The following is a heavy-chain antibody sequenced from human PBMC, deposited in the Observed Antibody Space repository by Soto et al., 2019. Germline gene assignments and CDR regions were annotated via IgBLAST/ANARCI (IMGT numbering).Heavy chain of an antibody. J-gene: IGHJ4*01. Sequence: EVQLLESGGGSVQPGGSLRRSCAAAGFSFSGYAMAWVRQAPGKGLEWVSGISGSGATTYYADSVKGRCTISRDNSKNTLSLQVNRLSAEDTAVYYCAKAGGCYTKWHFDSWGHGSLVTVSS. CDR3: AKAGGCYTKWHFDS. V-gene: IGHV3-23*01. CDR1: GFSFSGYA. CDR2: ISGSGATT. D-gene: IGHD2-15*01.